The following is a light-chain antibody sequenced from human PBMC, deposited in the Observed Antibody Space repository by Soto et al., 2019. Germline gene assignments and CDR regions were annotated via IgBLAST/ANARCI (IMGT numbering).Light chain of an antibody. CDR1: SSDVGGYNY. Sequence: QSALTQPASVSGSPGQSITISCTGTSSDVGGYNYVSWYQQHPGKAPKLMIYEVSNRPSGVSNRFSGSKSGNTASLAITGLQDEDEGDYYCQSYDTGLSGWAFGGGTKLTVL. V-gene: IGLV2-14*01. CDR3: QSYDTGLSGWA. CDR2: EVS. J-gene: IGLJ3*02.